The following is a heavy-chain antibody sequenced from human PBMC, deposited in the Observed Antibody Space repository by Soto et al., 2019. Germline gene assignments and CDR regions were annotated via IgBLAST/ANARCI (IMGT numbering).Heavy chain of an antibody. CDR3: ARDGAVAGTLAFDI. CDR1: GFTVSSNY. J-gene: IGHJ3*02. CDR2: IYSGGST. Sequence: EVQLVESGGGLVQPGGSLRLSCAASGFTVSSNYMSWVRQAPGKGLEWVSVIYSGGSTYYADSVKGRFTISRHNSKNTLYLQMNSLRAEDTAVYYCARDGAVAGTLAFDIWGQGTMATVSS. V-gene: IGHV3-53*04. D-gene: IGHD6-19*01.